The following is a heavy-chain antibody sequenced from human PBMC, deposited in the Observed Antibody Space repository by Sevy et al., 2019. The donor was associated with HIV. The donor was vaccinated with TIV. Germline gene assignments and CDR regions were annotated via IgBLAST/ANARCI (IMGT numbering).Heavy chain of an antibody. J-gene: IGHJ6*02. Sequence: ASVKVSCKASGGTFSSYAISWVRQAPGQGLEWMGGVIPIFGTANYAQKFQDRVTITADESTSTAYMELSSVRSEDTAVYYCARSAGYYYDGSGLAVWGQGTTVTVSS. CDR3: ARSAGYYYDGSGLAV. CDR2: VIPIFGTA. V-gene: IGHV1-69*13. CDR1: GGTFSSYA. D-gene: IGHD3-22*01.